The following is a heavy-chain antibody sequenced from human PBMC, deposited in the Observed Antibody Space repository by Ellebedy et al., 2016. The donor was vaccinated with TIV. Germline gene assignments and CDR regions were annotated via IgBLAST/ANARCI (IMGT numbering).Heavy chain of an antibody. CDR1: GFTFSSYA. V-gene: IGHV3-23*01. CDR3: AKGLWYSSSWYFDY. CDR2: ITGSGGST. J-gene: IGHJ4*02. D-gene: IGHD6-13*01. Sequence: GESLKISCAASGFTFSSYAVGWVRQAPGKGLEWVSVITGSGGSTYYADSVKGRFTISRDNSRNTLYLQMNSLRAEDTALYYCAKGLWYSSSWYFDYWGQGTLVTVSS.